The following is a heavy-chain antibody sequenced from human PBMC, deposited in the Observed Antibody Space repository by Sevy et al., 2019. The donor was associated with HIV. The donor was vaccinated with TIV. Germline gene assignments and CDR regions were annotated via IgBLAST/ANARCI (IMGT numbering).Heavy chain of an antibody. Sequence: GGSLRLSCAASGFTFSSYWMSWVRQAPGKGLEWVANIKQDGSKKYYVDSVKGRFTISRDNAKNSLYLQMNSLRAEDTAVYYCARARMGYYYDSSGYDLFDYWGQGTLVTVSS. V-gene: IGHV3-7*01. CDR3: ARARMGYYYDSSGYDLFDY. J-gene: IGHJ4*02. D-gene: IGHD3-22*01. CDR1: GFTFSSYW. CDR2: IKQDGSKK.